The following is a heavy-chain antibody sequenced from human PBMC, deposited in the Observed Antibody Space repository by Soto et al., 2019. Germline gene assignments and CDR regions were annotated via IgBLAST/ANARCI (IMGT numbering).Heavy chain of an antibody. CDR3: AGARITMIVVAQPFDY. Sequence: GASVKVSCKASGGTFSSYAISWVRQAPGQGLEWMGGIIPIFGTANYAQKFQGRVTITADESTSTAYMELSSLRSEDTAVYYCAGARITMIVVAQPFDYWGQGTLVTVSS. D-gene: IGHD3-22*01. J-gene: IGHJ4*02. CDR2: IIPIFGTA. V-gene: IGHV1-69*13. CDR1: GGTFSSYA.